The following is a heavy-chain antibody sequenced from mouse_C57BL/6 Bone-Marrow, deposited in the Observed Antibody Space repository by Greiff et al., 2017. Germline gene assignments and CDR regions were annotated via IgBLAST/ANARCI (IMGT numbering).Heavy chain of an antibody. CDR1: GYTFTSYW. D-gene: IGHD4-1*01. V-gene: IGHV1-59*01. J-gene: IGHJ2*01. Sequence: QVQLQQPGAELVRPGTSVKLSCKASGYTFTSYWMHWVKQRPGQGLEWIGVIDPSDSYTNYNQKFKGKATLTVDTSSSTAYMQLSSLTPEDSAVYFCARDWDYFDYWGQGTTLTVSS. CDR3: ARDWDYFDY. CDR2: IDPSDSYT.